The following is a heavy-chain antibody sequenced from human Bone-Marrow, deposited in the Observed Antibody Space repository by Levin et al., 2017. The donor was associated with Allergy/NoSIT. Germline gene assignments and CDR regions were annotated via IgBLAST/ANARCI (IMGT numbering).Heavy chain of an antibody. D-gene: IGHD2-15*01. CDR2: LDQNGSP. CDR3: ARSAEHCYGGTGHSLYGY. Sequence: SETLSLTCTVSGGSISGSGHHWGWIRQPPGKGLEWTASLDQNGSPHYTPSLQSRLTISVDTSKNQFSLLLTSVTAADTAVYYCARSAEHCYGGTGHSLYGYWGPGTLVTVSS. CDR1: GGSISGSGHH. V-gene: IGHV4-39*01. J-gene: IGHJ4*02.